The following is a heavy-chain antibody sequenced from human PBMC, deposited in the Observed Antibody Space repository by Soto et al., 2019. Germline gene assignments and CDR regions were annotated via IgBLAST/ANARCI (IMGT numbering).Heavy chain of an antibody. CDR3: AKGRSYYSYYGLDV. CDR2: IIDSGAST. J-gene: IGHJ6*02. Sequence: VGSLRLSCAASGFTFTSCAMGWVRQAPGKGLEWVSDIIDSGASTYYADSVKGRFTISRDNSKSTLYLQMNSLRAEDTALYYCAKGRSYYSYYGLDVWGQGTTVTVFS. CDR1: GFTFTSCA. V-gene: IGHV3-23*01.